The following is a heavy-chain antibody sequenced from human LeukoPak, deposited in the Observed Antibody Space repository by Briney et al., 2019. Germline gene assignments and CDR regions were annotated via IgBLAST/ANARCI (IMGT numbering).Heavy chain of an antibody. D-gene: IGHD5-24*01. V-gene: IGHV4-59*01. J-gene: IGHJ4*02. CDR2: IYYSGST. CDR3: ARAGRSEMATIPDY. CDR1: GGSISSYY. Sequence: DPSETLSLTCTVSGGSISSYYWSWIRQPPGKGLEWIGYIYYSGSTNYNPSLKSRVTISVDTSKNQFSLKLSSVTAADTAVYYCARAGRSEMATIPDYWGQGTLVTVSS.